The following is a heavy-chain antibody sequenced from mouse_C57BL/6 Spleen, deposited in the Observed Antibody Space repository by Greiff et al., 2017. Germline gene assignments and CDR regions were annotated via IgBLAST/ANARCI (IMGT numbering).Heavy chain of an antibody. J-gene: IGHJ3*01. CDR2: IYPGDGDT. V-gene: IGHV1-80*01. Sequence: VQVVESGAELVKPGASVKISCKASGYAFSSYWMNWVKQRPGKGLEWIGQIYPGDGDTNYNVKFKGKATLTADKSSSTAYMQLISLTSDDSAVYFCARSYDDYDGAWFAYWGQGTLVTVSA. CDR1: GYAFSSYW. CDR3: ARSYDDYDGAWFAY. D-gene: IGHD2-4*01.